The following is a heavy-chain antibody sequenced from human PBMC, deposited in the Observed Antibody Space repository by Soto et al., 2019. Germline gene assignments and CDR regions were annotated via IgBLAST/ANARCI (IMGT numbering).Heavy chain of an antibody. D-gene: IGHD3-22*01. CDR1: GFTFSSYS. J-gene: IGHJ4*02. CDR3: AKNPGYYYDSTGYHFDY. Sequence: GGSLRLSCAASGFTFSSYSMNWVRQAPGKGLEWVSYISSSSSTIYYADSVKGRFTISRDNAKNSLYLQMNSLRAEDAAVYYCAKNPGYYYDSTGYHFDYWGQGTLVTVSS. CDR2: ISSSSSTI. V-gene: IGHV3-48*01.